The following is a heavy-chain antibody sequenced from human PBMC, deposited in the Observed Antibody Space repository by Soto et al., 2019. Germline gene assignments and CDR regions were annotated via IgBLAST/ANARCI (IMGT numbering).Heavy chain of an antibody. V-gene: IGHV3-33*01. J-gene: IGHJ6*02. CDR1: GFTFSSYG. CDR2: IWYDGSNK. CDR3: ARDLGDEYIYDGMDV. D-gene: IGHD6-6*01. Sequence: QVQLVESGGGVVQPGRSLRLSCAASGFTFSSYGMHWVRQAPGKGLEWVAVIWYDGSNKYYADSGKGRFTISRDNSKNPRERQMNSRRAEDTAVYYWARDLGDEYIYDGMDVWGQGTTVTVSS.